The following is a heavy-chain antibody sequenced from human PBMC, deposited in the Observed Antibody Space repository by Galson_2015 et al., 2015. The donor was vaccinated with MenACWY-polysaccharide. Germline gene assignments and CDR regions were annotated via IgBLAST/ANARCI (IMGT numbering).Heavy chain of an antibody. CDR2: IRSSGTNT. CDR3: AKDSTDFWSVAGRFDH. D-gene: IGHD3-3*01. Sequence: LRLSCAASGFTFTSYATSWVRQAPGKGLEWVSAIRSSGTNTYYADSVKGRFTISRDNSKNTLYLQMNSLRAEDTAVYYCAKDSTDFWSVAGRFDHWGQGTLVTVSS. J-gene: IGHJ5*02. V-gene: IGHV3-23*01. CDR1: GFTFTSYA.